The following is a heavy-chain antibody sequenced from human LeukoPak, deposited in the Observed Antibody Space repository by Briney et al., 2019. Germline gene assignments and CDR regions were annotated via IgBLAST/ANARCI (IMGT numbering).Heavy chain of an antibody. CDR2: ISSSSSYI. D-gene: IGHD6-19*01. J-gene: IGHJ4*02. CDR1: GFTFSSYS. Sequence: GGSLRLSCAASGFTFSSYSMNWVRQAPGKGLEWVSSISSSSSYIYYADSVKGRFTISRDNAKNSLYLQMNSLRAEDTAVYYCARGPNSSGEVDYWGQGTLVTVSS. CDR3: ARGPNSSGEVDY. V-gene: IGHV3-21*01.